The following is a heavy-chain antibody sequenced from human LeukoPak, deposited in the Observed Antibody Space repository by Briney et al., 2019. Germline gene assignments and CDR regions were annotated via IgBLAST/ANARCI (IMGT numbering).Heavy chain of an antibody. CDR2: ISDYNGNT. D-gene: IGHD6-6*01. Sequence: ASVKVSCKASGYTFTSYGISWVRQAPGQGLEWMGWISDYNGNTNYAQKLQGRVTMTTDTSTRTAYMELRSLRSDDTAVYDCARWDGIIAARRKGFDYWGQGTLVTVSS. J-gene: IGHJ4*02. CDR1: GYTFTSYG. CDR3: ARWDGIIAARRKGFDY. V-gene: IGHV1-18*01.